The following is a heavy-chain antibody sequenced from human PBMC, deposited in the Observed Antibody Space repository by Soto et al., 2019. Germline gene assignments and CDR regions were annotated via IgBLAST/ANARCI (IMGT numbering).Heavy chain of an antibody. D-gene: IGHD5-12*01. V-gene: IGHV3-30-3*01. CDR2: ISYDGSNK. CDR3: ARACRDGYNYHFDY. J-gene: IGHJ4*02. Sequence: GGSLRLSCAASGFTFGSYAMHWVRQAPGKGLEWVAVISYDGSNKYYADSVKGRFTISRDNSKNTLYLQMNSLRAEDTAVYYCARACRDGYNYHFDYWGQGTLVTVSS. CDR1: GFTFGSYA.